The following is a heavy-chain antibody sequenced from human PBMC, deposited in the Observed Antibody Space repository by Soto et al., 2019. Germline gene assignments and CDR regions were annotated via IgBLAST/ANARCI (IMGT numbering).Heavy chain of an antibody. CDR2: IIPIFGTA. CDR3: ARPLRGIAARTDYLLNYYYGMDV. V-gene: IGHV1-69*13. D-gene: IGHD6-6*01. CDR1: GGTFSSYA. Sequence: GASVKVSCKASGGTFSSYAISWVRQAPGQGLEWMGGIIPIFGTANYAQKFQGRVTITADESTSTAYMELSSLRSEDTAVYYCARPLRGIAARTDYLLNYYYGMDVWGKGTTVTVSS. J-gene: IGHJ6*04.